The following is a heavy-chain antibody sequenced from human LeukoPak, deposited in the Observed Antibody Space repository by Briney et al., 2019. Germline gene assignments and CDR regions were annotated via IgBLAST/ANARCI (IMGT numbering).Heavy chain of an antibody. V-gene: IGHV3-30-3*01. Sequence: GGSLRLSCAASGFTFSSYAMHWVRQAPGKGLEWVAVISYDGSNKYYADSVKGRFTISRDNSKNTLYLQMNSLRAEDTAVYYCARDGSTTVIIFDYWGQGTLVTVSS. CDR2: ISYDGSNK. J-gene: IGHJ4*02. CDR3: ARDGSTTVIIFDY. CDR1: GFTFSSYA. D-gene: IGHD4-23*01.